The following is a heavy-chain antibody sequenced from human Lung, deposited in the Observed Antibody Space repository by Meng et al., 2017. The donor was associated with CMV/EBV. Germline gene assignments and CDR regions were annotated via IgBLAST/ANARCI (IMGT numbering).Heavy chain of an antibody. J-gene: IGHJ6*01. CDR3: ARGSEESGYYYYYGMDV. CDR1: GGTFSSYA. V-gene: IGHV1-69*05. CDR2: IIPIFGTA. D-gene: IGHD3-3*01. Sequence: SVXVSXKASGGTFSSYAISWVRQAPGQGLEWMGGIIPIFGTANYAQKFQGRVTITTDESTSTAYMGLSSLRSEDTAVYYCARGSEESGYYYYYGMDVWGQGTTVTVSS.